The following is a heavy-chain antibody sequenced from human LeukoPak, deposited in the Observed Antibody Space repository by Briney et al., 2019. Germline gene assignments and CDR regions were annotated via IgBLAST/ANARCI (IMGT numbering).Heavy chain of an antibody. CDR1: GGSISGGGYY. J-gene: IGHJ4*02. CDR3: ARESYGSGSYYY. CDR2: IFDNGST. D-gene: IGHD3-10*01. V-gene: IGHV4-31*03. Sequence: SSETLSLTCTVSGGSISGGGYYWSWIRQHPGKCLEWIGYIFDNGSTDYNPSLTSRVTISVDTSKNQLSLKLSSLTAADTAVYYCARESYGSGSYYYWGQGTLVTVSS.